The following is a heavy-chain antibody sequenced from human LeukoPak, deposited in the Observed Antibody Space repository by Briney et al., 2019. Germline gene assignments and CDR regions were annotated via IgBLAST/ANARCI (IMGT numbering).Heavy chain of an antibody. Sequence: SETLSLTCTVSGGSISSYYWSWIRQPPGKGLEWIGYIYYSGSTNYNPSLKSRVTISVDTSKNQFSLKLSSVTAADTAVYYCARPSRQVGPYYGMDIWGQGTTVTVSS. J-gene: IGHJ6*02. CDR2: IYYSGST. D-gene: IGHD1-26*01. V-gene: IGHV4-59*08. CDR3: ARPSRQVGPYYGMDI. CDR1: GGSISSYY.